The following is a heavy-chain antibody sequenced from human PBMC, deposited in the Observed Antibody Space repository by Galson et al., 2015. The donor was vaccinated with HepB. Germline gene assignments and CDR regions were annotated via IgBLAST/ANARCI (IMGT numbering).Heavy chain of an antibody. V-gene: IGHV6-1*01. CDR3: ARDRDSSGWETAFDY. CDR1: GDSVSSKSAA. Sequence: CAISGDSVSSKSAAWNWIRQSPSRGLEWLGRTYQRSNWHNEYAVSLKSRITIIPDISKNHFSLLLNSVTPEDTAVYYCARDRDSSGWETAFDYWGQGTLVSVSS. CDR2: TYQRSNWHN. J-gene: IGHJ4*02. D-gene: IGHD6-19*01.